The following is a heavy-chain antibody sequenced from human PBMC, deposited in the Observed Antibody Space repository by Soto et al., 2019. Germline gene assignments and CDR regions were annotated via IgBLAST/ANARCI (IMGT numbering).Heavy chain of an antibody. Sequence: HPGGSLRLSCAVSGFTFSNYGMHWVRQAPGKGLEWVAVISYDGSDKYYADSVKGRFTISRDNSKNTLYLQMNSLRAEDTAVYYCAKDPSSSGWYGWFDPWGQGT. CDR2: ISYDGSDK. D-gene: IGHD6-19*01. V-gene: IGHV3-30*18. CDR1: GFTFSNYG. CDR3: AKDPSSSGWYGWFDP. J-gene: IGHJ5*02.